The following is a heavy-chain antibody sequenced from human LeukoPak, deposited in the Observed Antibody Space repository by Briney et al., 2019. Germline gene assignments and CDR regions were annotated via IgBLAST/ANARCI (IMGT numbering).Heavy chain of an antibody. J-gene: IGHJ3*02. CDR1: GFTFSSYA. Sequence: PGGSLRLSCAASGFTFSSYAMSWVRQAPGKGLEWVSAISGGGGSTYYAASVKGRFSISRDNYKNTLYLQTNSLRAEDTAVYYCAKRQDSGSYYAAFDIWGQGTTVTVSS. D-gene: IGHD1-26*01. V-gene: IGHV3-23*01. CDR2: ISGGGGST. CDR3: AKRQDSGSYYAAFDI.